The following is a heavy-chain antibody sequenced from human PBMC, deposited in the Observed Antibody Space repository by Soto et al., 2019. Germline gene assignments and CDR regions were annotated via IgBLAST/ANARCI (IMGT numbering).Heavy chain of an antibody. Sequence: QVQLQQWGAGLLKPSETLSLTCAVYGGSFSGYYWSWIRQPHGKGLEWIGEINHSGSTNYNPSLKSRVTIALDTENNQFYLKLSSVTAADTAGYYGASLGVVVPASRFKATTTTGYYLDVWGKGPTVTVSS. CDR1: GGSFSGYY. D-gene: IGHD2-2*01. V-gene: IGHV4-34*01. CDR3: ASLGVVVPASRFKATTTTGYYLDV. CDR2: INHSGST. J-gene: IGHJ6*03.